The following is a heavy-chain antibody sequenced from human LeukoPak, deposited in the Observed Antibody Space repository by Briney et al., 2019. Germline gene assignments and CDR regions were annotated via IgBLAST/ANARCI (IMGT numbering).Heavy chain of an antibody. D-gene: IGHD2-2*01. Sequence: SETLSLTCAVSGGSISSSNWWSWVRQPPGKGLEWIGEIYHSGSTNYNPSLKSRVTISVDKSKNQFSLKLSSVTAADTAVYYCARVGCSSTSCYADYWGQGTLVTVSS. CDR3: ARVGCSSTSCYADY. J-gene: IGHJ4*02. CDR1: GGSISSSNW. CDR2: IYHSGST. V-gene: IGHV4-4*02.